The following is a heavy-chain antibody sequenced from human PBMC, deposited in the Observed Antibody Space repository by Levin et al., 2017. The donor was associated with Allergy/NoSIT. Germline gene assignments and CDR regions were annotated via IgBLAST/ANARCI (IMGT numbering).Heavy chain of an antibody. CDR2: IYNSVTT. CDR1: GGSIRGYY. CDR3: ARLGPPGSYAFDI. Sequence: SETLSLTCTVFGGSIRGYYWGWIRQPPGKELEWIAYIYNSVTTNFTPSLKSRLSISLDTSRNQISLKLTSVTAADTAVYYCARLGPPGSYAFDIWGQGTMVTVSS. D-gene: IGHD3/OR15-3a*01. V-gene: IGHV4-59*01. J-gene: IGHJ3*02.